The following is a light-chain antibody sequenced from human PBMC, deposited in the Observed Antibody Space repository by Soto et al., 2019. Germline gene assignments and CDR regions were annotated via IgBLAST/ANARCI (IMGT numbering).Light chain of an antibody. J-gene: IGKJ4*01. CDR3: QQRYSTLPLT. V-gene: IGKV1-39*01. CDR1: QSISSY. Sequence: DIQMTQSPSSLSASVGDRVTITCRASQSISSYLNWYQQKPGKAPKFLIYAASSLQSGVPSRFSGSGSGTNFTLTISLLQPEDFATYYCQQRYSTLPLTFAGGTNVDIK. CDR2: AAS.